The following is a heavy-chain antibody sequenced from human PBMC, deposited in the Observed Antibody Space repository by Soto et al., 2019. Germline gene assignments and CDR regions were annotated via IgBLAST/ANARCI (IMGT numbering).Heavy chain of an antibody. V-gene: IGHV3-48*02. CDR2: ISSSSSTI. CDR1: GFTFSSYS. Sequence: GGSLRLSCAASGFTFSSYSMNWVRQAPGKGLEWVSYISSSSSTIYYADSVKGRFTISRDNAKNSLYLQMNSLRDEDTAVYYCAREATVVTVYYYYYGMDVWGQGTTVTVSS. CDR3: AREATVVTVYYYYYGMDV. J-gene: IGHJ6*02. D-gene: IGHD2-15*01.